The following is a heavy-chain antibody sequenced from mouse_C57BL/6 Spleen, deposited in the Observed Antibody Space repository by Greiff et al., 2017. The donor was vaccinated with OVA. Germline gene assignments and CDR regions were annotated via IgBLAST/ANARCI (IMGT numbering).Heavy chain of an antibody. CDR2: ISSGSSTI. V-gene: IGHV5-17*01. J-gene: IGHJ4*01. CDR1: GFTFSDYG. CDR3: ARHGYGFIMDY. Sequence: EVQVVESGGGLVKPGGSLKLSCAASGFTFSDYGMHWVRQAPEKGLEWVAYISSGSSTIYYADTVKGRFTISRDNAKNTLFLQMTSLRSEDTAMYYCARHGYGFIMDYWGQGTSVTGSS. D-gene: IGHD2-2*01.